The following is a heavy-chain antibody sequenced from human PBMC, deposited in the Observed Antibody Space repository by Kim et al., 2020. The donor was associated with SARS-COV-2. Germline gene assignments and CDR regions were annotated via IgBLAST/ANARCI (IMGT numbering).Heavy chain of an antibody. Sequence: NPSLKSRVAISIDASKNQFSVKMSAVTSADTAVYYCARSRGPSSYGYFDYWGQGTLVTVSS. CDR3: ARSRGPSSYGYFDY. D-gene: IGHD5-18*01. J-gene: IGHJ4*02. V-gene: IGHV4-39*01.